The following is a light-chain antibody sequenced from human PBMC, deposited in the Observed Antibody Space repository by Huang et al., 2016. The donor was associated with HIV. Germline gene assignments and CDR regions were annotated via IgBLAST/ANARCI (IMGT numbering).Light chain of an antibody. J-gene: IGKJ5*01. CDR2: DAS. CDR3: QHYADFPIT. V-gene: IGKV1-33*01. CDR1: QYISTY. Sequence: DIQMTQSPSSLSASVGDRVTITCQASQYISTYLNWYQQKPGKAPQLLIYDASNVETGVPSRFSGSGSGTDFTFTISSLQPEDIATYYCQHYADFPITFGHGTRLDIK.